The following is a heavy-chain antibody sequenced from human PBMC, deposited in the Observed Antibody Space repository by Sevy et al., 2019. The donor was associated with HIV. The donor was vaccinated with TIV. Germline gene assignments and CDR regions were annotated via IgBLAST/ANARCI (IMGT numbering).Heavy chain of an antibody. CDR1: GFAIDSYS. J-gene: IGHJ6*02. CDR3: ARDPTDDSGYSQGMDA. Sequence: GGSLRLSCTASGFAIDSYSMNWVRQAPGKGLEWLSSISGSSSHIFYADSVKGRFTISRDNARNSVYLRMNSLRAEDTALYFRARDPTDDSGYSQGMDAWGQGTTVTVSS. D-gene: IGHD3-22*01. CDR2: ISGSSSHI. V-gene: IGHV3-21*01.